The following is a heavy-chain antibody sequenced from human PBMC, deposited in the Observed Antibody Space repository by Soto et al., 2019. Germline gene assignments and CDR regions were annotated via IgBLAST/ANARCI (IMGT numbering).Heavy chain of an antibody. CDR1: GFTFRSYV. J-gene: IGHJ1*01. CDR2: TSYDGSNK. CDR3: ARWARTGGLDV. V-gene: IGHV3-30*19. Sequence: QVQLVESGGGVVQPGTSLRLSCVGSGFTFRSYVIHWVRQAPGKGLEWVALTSYDGSNKDYGDSVKGRFTISRDNSRNTVDLQMDSLRREDTALYYCARWARTGGLDVWGQGTLVSVSS. D-gene: IGHD3-16*01.